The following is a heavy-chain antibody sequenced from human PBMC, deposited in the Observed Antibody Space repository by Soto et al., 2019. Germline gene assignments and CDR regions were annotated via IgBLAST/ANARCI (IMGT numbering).Heavy chain of an antibody. CDR3: ARGRYCLTGRCFPNWFDS. V-gene: IGHV4-30-4*01. Sequence: SETLSLTCSVSGDSISTVDYFWAWVRQPPGQAPEYIGYIYKSATTYYNPSFESRVAISLDTSKSQFSLNVTSLTAADTAVYFCARGRYCLTGRCFPNWFDSWGQGTLVTVS. J-gene: IGHJ5*01. D-gene: IGHD2-15*01. CDR2: IYKSATT. CDR1: GDSISTVDYF.